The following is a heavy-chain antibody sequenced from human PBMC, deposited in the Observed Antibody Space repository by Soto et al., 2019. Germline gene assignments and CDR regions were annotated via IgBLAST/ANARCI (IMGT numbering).Heavy chain of an antibody. Sequence: SETLSLTCTVSGGSISSYYWSWIRQPPGKGLEWIGYIYYSGSTNYNPSLKSRVTISVDTSKNQFSLKLSSVTAADTAVYYCARVGGYGDYEYYNYMDVWGKGTTVTVSS. V-gene: IGHV4-59*01. D-gene: IGHD4-17*01. J-gene: IGHJ6*03. CDR1: GGSISSYY. CDR2: IYYSGST. CDR3: ARVGGYGDYEYYNYMDV.